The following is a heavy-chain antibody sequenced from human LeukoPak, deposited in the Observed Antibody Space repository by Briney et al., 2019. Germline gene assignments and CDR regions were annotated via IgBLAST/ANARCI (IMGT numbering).Heavy chain of an antibody. CDR2: IYTSGST. J-gene: IGHJ4*02. D-gene: IGHD6-13*01. CDR1: GGSISSYY. Sequence: SETLSHTCAVSGGSISSYYWSWIRQPAGKGLEWIGRIYTSGSTSYNPSLKSRVTMSVDTSKNQFSLKLTSVTAADMAVYYRARHTYGSILPLDYWGQGTLVTVSS. V-gene: IGHV4-4*07. CDR3: ARHTYGSILPLDY.